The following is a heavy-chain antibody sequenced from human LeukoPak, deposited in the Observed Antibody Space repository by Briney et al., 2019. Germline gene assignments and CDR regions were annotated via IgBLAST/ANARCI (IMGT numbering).Heavy chain of an antibody. V-gene: IGHV3-48*02. Sequence: GGSLRLSCAASGFTFSSYNMIWVRQPPGKGLEWISYINSGSSTIYYADSVEGRFTISRDSAKNSLYLQMNSLRDEDTAVYCCARVAAGYSVNYFDYWGQGTLVTVSS. CDR2: INSGSSTI. CDR3: ARVAAGYSVNYFDY. D-gene: IGHD4-23*01. CDR1: GFTFSSYN. J-gene: IGHJ4*02.